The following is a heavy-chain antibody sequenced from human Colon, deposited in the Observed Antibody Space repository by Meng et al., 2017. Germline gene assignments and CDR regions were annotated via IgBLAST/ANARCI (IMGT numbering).Heavy chain of an antibody. V-gene: IGHV4-31*03. CDR2: IYSRGIS. J-gene: IGHJ4*02. D-gene: IGHD1-26*01. CDR1: GDSVSSNSYY. Sequence: QVQLQESGPRLVKPSQTLSPTCPVAGDSVSSNSYYWTWIRQHPGTGLEWIGYIYSRGISHYNPSLKSRITMSIDTSKNQFSLQLTSVTAADTAIYYCARDPLAVGPTDRGLDSWGQGTLVTVSS. CDR3: ARDPLAVGPTDRGLDS.